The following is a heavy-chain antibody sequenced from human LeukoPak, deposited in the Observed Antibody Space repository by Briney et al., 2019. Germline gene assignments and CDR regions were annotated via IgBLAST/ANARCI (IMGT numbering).Heavy chain of an antibody. D-gene: IGHD3-10*01. J-gene: IGHJ4*02. V-gene: IGHV3-30*04. CDR1: GFTFSSYA. CDR3: AKDRDNYGSGSTFDY. CDR2: ISYDGSNK. Sequence: GGSLRLSCAASGFTFSSYAMHWVRQAPGKGLEWVAVISYDGSNKYYADSVKGRFTISRDNSKNTLYLQMNSLRAEDTAVYYCAKDRDNYGSGSTFDYWGQGTLVTVSS.